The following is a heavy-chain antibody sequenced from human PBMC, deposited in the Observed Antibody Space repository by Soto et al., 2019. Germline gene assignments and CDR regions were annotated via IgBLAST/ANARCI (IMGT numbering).Heavy chain of an antibody. CDR1: GFTFSSYG. Sequence: QVQLVESGGGVVQPGRSLRLSCAASGFTFSSYGMHWVRQAPGKGLEWVAVISYDGSNKYYADSVKGRFTISSDNSKNTQYLQMNSVRDVDTAVVYCAEDQDCDYGDVDWWGHVTLVTASS. D-gene: IGHD4-17*01. CDR3: AEDQDCDYGDVDW. J-gene: IGHJ4*01. CDR2: ISYDGSNK. V-gene: IGHV3-30*18.